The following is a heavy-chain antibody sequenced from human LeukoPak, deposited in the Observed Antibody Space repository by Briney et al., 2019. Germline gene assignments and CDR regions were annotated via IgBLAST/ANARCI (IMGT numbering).Heavy chain of an antibody. Sequence: PGGSLRLSCAASGFTFSSYSMNWVRQAPGKGLEWVSYISSSSTIYYADSVKGRFTISRDNAKNSLYLQMNSLRAEDTAVYYCAREADIVATLTVDYWGQGTLVTVSS. V-gene: IGHV3-48*04. CDR3: AREADIVATLTVDY. D-gene: IGHD5-12*01. CDR2: ISSSSTI. J-gene: IGHJ4*02. CDR1: GFTFSSYS.